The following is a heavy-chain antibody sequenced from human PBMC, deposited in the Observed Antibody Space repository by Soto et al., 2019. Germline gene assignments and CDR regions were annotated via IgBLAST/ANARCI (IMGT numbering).Heavy chain of an antibody. J-gene: IGHJ1*01. CDR3: ASSGSSWYLGFQH. V-gene: IGHV4-31*03. D-gene: IGHD6-13*01. Sequence: QVQLQESGPGLVKPSQTLSLTCTVSGGSISSGGYYWSWIRQHPGKGLEWIGYIYYSGSTYYNPSLTSRITISVDTSKNQFSLKLSSVPAADTAVYYCASSGSSWYLGFQHWGQGTLVTVSS. CDR2: IYYSGST. CDR1: GGSISSGGYY.